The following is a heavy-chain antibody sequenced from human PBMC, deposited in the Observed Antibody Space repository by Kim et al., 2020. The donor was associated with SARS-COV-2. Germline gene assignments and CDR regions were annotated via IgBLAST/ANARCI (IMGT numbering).Heavy chain of an antibody. CDR3: GKNNQGVYSRADY. CDR2: ISGSGGNT. J-gene: IGHJ4*02. D-gene: IGHD1-26*01. V-gene: IGHV3-23*01. CDR1: GFTFSNYA. Sequence: GGSLRLSCAASGFTFSNYAMNWVRQAPGKGLEWVSGISGSGGNTYYADSVKGRFTISRDNSKNTLYLQMSSLRADDTAVYYCGKNNQGVYSRADYLGQGT.